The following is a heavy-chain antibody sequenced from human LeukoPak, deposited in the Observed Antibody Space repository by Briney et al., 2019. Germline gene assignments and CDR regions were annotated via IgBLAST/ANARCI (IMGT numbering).Heavy chain of an antibody. J-gene: IGHJ5*02. D-gene: IGHD3-10*01. CDR2: ISSSSSYI. Sequence: GGSLRLSCAASGSTFSSYSMNWVRQAPGKGLEWVSSISSSSSYIYYADSVKGRFTISRDNAKNSLYLQMNSLRAEDTAVYYCARDSDEEGIDPWGQGTLVTVSS. V-gene: IGHV3-21*01. CDR3: ARDSDEEGIDP. CDR1: GSTFSSYS.